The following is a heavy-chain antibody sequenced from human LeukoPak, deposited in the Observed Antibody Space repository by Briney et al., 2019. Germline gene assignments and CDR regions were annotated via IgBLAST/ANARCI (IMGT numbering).Heavy chain of an antibody. CDR3: ARGSGWLAPTNAFDI. V-gene: IGHV3-20*04. Sequence: PGGSLRLSCAASGFSFDDYGMTWVRQAPGRGLEWVSSFDWNGGSTGCADSVKGRFTISRDNAKNSLYLQMNSLRVEDTALYYCARGSGWLAPTNAFDIWGQGTMVTVSS. D-gene: IGHD6-19*01. CDR1: GFSFDDYG. CDR2: FDWNGGST. J-gene: IGHJ3*02.